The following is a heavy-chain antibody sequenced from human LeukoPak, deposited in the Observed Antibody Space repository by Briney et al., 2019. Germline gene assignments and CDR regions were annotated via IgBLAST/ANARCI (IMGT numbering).Heavy chain of an antibody. CDR1: GFTFSSYW. D-gene: IGHD6-13*01. CDR2: ISGSATST. CDR3: AKDLSSSWPNALGI. V-gene: IGHV3-23*01. Sequence: GGSLRLSCATSGFTFSSYWMTWVRQAPGKGLEWVSAISGSATSTYYADSVKGRFTISRDNSKNTLYLQMNSLRAEDTAVYYCAKDLSSSWPNALGIWGQGTMVTVSS. J-gene: IGHJ3*02.